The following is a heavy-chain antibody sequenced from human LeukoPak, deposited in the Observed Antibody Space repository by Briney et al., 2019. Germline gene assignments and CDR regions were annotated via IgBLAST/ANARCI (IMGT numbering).Heavy chain of an antibody. CDR3: ARDQGTIFDVVNFAMDV. V-gene: IGHV3-21*01. J-gene: IGHJ6*02. CDR2: ISSSSSYI. CDR1: VFTFSSYS. Sequence: GGSLRLSCAASVFTFSSYSMNWVRQAPGKGLEGVSSISSSSSYIYYTDSVKGRFTISRDNAKNSLYLQMNSLRAEDTAVDYGARDQGTIFDVVNFAMDVWGQGTRVTVSS. D-gene: IGHD3-3*01.